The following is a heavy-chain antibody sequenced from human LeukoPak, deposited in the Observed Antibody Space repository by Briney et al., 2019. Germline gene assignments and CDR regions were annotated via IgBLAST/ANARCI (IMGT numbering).Heavy chain of an antibody. CDR2: INHSGST. V-gene: IGHV4-34*01. CDR3: ARPGPTYYYDSSGYFG. J-gene: IGHJ4*02. CDR1: GGSFSGYY. Sequence: SETLSLTCAVYGGSFSGYYWSWIRQPPGKGLERIGEINHSGSTNYNPSLNSRVTISVDTSKNQFSLKLSSVTAADTAVYYCARPGPTYYYDSSGYFGWGQGTLVTVSS. D-gene: IGHD3-22*01.